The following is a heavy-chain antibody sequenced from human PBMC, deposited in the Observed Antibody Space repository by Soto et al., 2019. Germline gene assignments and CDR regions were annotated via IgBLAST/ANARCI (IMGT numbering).Heavy chain of an antibody. V-gene: IGHV1-2*04. D-gene: IGHD2-2*01. Sequence: QVQLVQSGAEVKKPGASVKVSCKASGYTFTGYYMHWVRQAPGQGLEWMGWINPNSGGTNYAQKFRGWVTMTRDTSISTAYMELSRLRSDDTAVYYCARDRCSSTSCWGGDAFDIWGQGTMVTVSS. CDR2: INPNSGGT. J-gene: IGHJ3*02. CDR1: GYTFTGYY. CDR3: ARDRCSSTSCWGGDAFDI.